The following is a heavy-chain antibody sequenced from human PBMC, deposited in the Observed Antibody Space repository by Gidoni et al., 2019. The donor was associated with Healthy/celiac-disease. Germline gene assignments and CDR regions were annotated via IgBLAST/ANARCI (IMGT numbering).Heavy chain of an antibody. Sequence: QVQLVQSGAEVKKPGASVKVSCKASGYTFTSYGISWVRQAPGQGLEWMGWISAYNGNTNYSQKLKGRVTITTDTSTSTAYMELGSLRSDDTAVYYCASGPELLWFGELFFGLDYWGQGTLVTVSS. CDR2: ISAYNGNT. D-gene: IGHD3-10*01. V-gene: IGHV1-18*04. CDR3: ASGPELLWFGELFFGLDY. CDR1: GYTFTSYG. J-gene: IGHJ4*02.